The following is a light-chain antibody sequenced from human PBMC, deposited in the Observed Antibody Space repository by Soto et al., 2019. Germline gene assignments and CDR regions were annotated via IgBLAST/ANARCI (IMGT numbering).Light chain of an antibody. CDR1: QSIGRW. CDR3: QQSYSTPYT. J-gene: IGKJ5*01. CDR2: AAS. Sequence: GDRVTITCRASQSIGRWLAWYQQEPGKAPKLLIYAASSLQRGVPSRFSGSGSGTDFTLTISSLQPEDFATYYCQQSYSTPYTFGQGTRLEIK. V-gene: IGKV1-39*01.